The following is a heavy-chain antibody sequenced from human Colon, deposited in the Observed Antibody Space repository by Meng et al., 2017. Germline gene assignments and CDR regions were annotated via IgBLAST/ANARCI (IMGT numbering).Heavy chain of an antibody. CDR3: ARGLNEGGLAHNWFDP. J-gene: IGHJ5*02. CDR1: GGSLGSATYS. V-gene: IGHV4-31*01. D-gene: IGHD1-1*01. CDR2: INHSWST. Sequence: QVQRQESGPGLVKPSQNPSSTWTVTGGSLGSATYSRNWIRQDPGKGVEWIGSINHSWSTCYNPSLKSLVTMALDTAKQQFSLKLISVTSAYTAVYFFARGLNEGGLAHNWFDPWGQGTLVTVSS.